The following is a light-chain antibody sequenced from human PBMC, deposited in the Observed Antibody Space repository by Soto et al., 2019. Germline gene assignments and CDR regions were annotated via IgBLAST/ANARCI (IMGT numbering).Light chain of an antibody. CDR3: CAYVGARSYV. V-gene: IGLV2-23*01. Sequence: QSALTQPASVSGSPGQSITISCTGTNNLVSWYQQHPGKAPKVVVYEGTKRPSGVSNRFSGSNSGGTASLTISGLQAKDEASYFCCAYVGARSYVFGPGTKVPVL. CDR2: EGT. CDR1: NNL. J-gene: IGLJ1*01.